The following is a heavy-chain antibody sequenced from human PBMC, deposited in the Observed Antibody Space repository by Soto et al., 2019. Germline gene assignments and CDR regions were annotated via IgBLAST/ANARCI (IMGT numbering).Heavy chain of an antibody. V-gene: IGHV1-18*01. CDR1: CYTFTSYC. Sequence: XSVKVSCKASCYTFTSYCISWVRQAPGQXXXXXXGXTXXXGNXXYQXXXXXXVNXXXXXXXSKAYMELRRLRSDDTAVYYCARDQFWFDPWGQGTLVTVYS. CDR3: ARDQFWFDP. CDR2: XTXXXGNX. J-gene: IGHJ5*02.